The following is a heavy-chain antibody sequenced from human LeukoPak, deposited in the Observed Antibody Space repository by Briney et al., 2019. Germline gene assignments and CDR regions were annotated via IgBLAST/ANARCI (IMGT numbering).Heavy chain of an antibody. Sequence: PSETLSLTCTVSGGSISSYYWSWIRQPAGKRLEWIGRIYTSGSTNYNPSLKSRVTMSVDTSTNQFSLKLSSVTAADTAVYYCARGYCSSTSCAGHYYMDVWGKGTTVTVSS. CDR3: ARGYCSSTSCAGHYYMDV. CDR1: GGSISSYY. J-gene: IGHJ6*03. CDR2: IYTSGST. D-gene: IGHD2-2*01. V-gene: IGHV4-4*07.